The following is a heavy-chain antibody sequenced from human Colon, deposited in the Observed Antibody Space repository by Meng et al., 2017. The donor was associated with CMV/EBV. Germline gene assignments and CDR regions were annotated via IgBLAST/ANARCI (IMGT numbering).Heavy chain of an antibody. CDR3: ARGGLADFDY. D-gene: IGHD3-16*01. J-gene: IGHJ4*02. Sequence: GESLKISCKGSGYSFTGHWIAWVRQTPGKGLEWMGIIYPADSDTRYSPSFQGHVTISADKSISTAYLQWSSLKASDTAMYYCARGGLADFDYWGQGALVPSPQ. CDR2: IYPADSDT. V-gene: IGHV5-51*01. CDR1: GYSFTGHW.